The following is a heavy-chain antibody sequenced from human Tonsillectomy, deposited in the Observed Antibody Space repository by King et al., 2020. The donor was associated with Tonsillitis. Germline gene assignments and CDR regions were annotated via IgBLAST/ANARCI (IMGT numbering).Heavy chain of an antibody. CDR2: ISYDGSNK. J-gene: IGHJ4*02. CDR3: ATGRVYSSSLVSYFDY. V-gene: IGHV3-30*03. Sequence: QLVQSGGGVVQPGRSLRLSCAASGFTFSSYGMHWVRQAPGKGLEWVAVISYDGSNKYYADSVKGRFTISRDNSKNTLYLQMNSLRAEDTAVYYCATGRVYSSSLVSYFDYWGQGTLVTVSS. D-gene: IGHD6-13*01. CDR1: GFTFSSYG.